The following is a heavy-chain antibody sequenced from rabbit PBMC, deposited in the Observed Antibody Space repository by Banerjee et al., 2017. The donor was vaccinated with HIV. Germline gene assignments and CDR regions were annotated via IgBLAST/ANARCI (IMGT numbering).Heavy chain of an antibody. CDR2: IYVDVSDWT. Sequence: QEQLKESGGGLVQPGGSLKLSCKASGFTISSSYYMCWVRQAPGKGLEWIACIYVDVSDWTYYATWAEGRFTISKTSSTTVTLQMTSLTAADTATYFCTRNGMDLWGQGTLVTVS. CDR3: TRNGMDL. V-gene: IGHV1S45*01. J-gene: IGHJ6*01. CDR1: GFTISSSYY.